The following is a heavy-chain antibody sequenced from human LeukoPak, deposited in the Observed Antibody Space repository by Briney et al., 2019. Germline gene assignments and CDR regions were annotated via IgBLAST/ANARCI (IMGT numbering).Heavy chain of an antibody. D-gene: IGHD5-18*01. CDR1: GYTFTGYY. J-gene: IGHJ4*02. CDR2: INPNSGGT. Sequence: ASVKVSCTASGYTFTGYYMHWVRQAPGQGLEWMGWINPNSGGTNYAQKFQGRVTMTRDTSISTAYMELSRLRSDDTAVYYCATDAISRSDNVDTAMVAGDYWGQGTLVTVSS. V-gene: IGHV1-2*02. CDR3: ATDAISRSDNVDTAMVAGDY.